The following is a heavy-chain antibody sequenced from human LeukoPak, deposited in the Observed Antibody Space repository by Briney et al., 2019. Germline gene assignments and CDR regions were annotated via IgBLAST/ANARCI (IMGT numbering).Heavy chain of an antibody. CDR2: IYHNGNT. V-gene: IGHV4-30-2*01. CDR1: GFTFSSYA. D-gene: IGHD5-18*01. Sequence: LRLSCAASGFTFSSYAMSWIRQPPGKGLEWIGYIYHNGNTYYSPSLKSRVTISVDGSKNQLSLKLSSVTAADTAMYYCASGGYSYGFDYWGQGTLVTVSS. CDR3: ASGGYSYGFDY. J-gene: IGHJ4*02.